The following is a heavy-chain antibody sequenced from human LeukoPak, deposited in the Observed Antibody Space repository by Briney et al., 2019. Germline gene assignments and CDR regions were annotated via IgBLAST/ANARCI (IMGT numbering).Heavy chain of an antibody. V-gene: IGHV6-1*01. CDR2: TYYRSKWYN. J-gene: IGHJ5*02. CDR3: ARIGYSYGGP. Sequence: SQTLSLTCGISGDSVSSNNAAWNWVRQSPSRGLEWLGRTYYRSKWYNDYAVSVKGRITINPDTSKNHFSLQLNSVTPEDTAIYYCARIGYSYGGPWGQGTLVTVSS. CDR1: GDSVSSNNAA. D-gene: IGHD5-18*01.